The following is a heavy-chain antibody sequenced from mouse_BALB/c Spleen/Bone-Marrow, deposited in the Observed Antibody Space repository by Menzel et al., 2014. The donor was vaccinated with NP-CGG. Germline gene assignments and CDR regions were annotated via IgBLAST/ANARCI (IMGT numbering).Heavy chain of an antibody. CDR1: GYTFTSYW. CDR2: INPSTGYT. CDR3: ARDWYFDV. V-gene: IGHV1-7*01. Sequence: VQLQQSGAELAKPGASVKMSCKASGYTFTSYWMHWVKQRPGQGLEWIGYINPSTGYTEYNQKFKDKATLTADKSSSTAYMQLSSLTSEDSAVYYCARDWYFDVWGARTTVTVSS. J-gene: IGHJ1*01.